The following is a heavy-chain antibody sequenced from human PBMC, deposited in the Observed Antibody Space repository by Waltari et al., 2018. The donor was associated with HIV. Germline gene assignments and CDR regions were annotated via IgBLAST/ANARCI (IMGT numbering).Heavy chain of an antibody. CDR1: GGSFSGSF. CDR3: ASLHITTSGTEFDF. J-gene: IGHJ4*02. V-gene: IGHV4-34*02. D-gene: IGHD1-1*01. Sequence: VQLKQWGAGLFKPSETLSLTCAVYGGSFSGSFWSWNRQSPGEGLEWIGEMNYSGNTKYNPSLKSRVSMSVDTSLNQVSLKLSSVTAADTAVYYCASLHITTSGTEFDFWGQGTVVTVSS. CDR2: MNYSGNT.